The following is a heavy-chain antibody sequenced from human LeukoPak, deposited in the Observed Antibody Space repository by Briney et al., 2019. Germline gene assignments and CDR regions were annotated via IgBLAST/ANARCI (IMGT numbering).Heavy chain of an antibody. CDR2: INPSGGST. CDR3: ARARSDEDGYNYYFDY. D-gene: IGHD5-24*01. Sequence: ASVKVSCKASGYTFTSYYMHWVRQPPGQGLEWMGIINPSGGSTSYAQKFQGRVTMTRDTSTSTVYMELSSLRSEDTAVYYCARARSDEDGYNYYFDYWGQGTLVTVSS. J-gene: IGHJ4*02. V-gene: IGHV1-46*01. CDR1: GYTFTSYY.